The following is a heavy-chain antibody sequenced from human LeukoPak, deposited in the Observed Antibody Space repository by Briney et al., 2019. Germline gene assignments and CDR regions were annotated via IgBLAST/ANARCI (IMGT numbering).Heavy chain of an antibody. CDR3: ARGPTRPKLRYFDWLVD. D-gene: IGHD3-9*01. V-gene: IGHV1-69*05. CDR1: GGTFSSYT. CDR2: IIPIFGTA. J-gene: IGHJ4*02. Sequence: SVKVSCKASGGTFSSYTISWVRQAPGQGLEWMGGIIPIFGTANYAQKFQGRVTITTDESTSTAYMELSSLRSEDTAVYYCARGPTRPKLRYFDWLVDWGQGTLVTVSS.